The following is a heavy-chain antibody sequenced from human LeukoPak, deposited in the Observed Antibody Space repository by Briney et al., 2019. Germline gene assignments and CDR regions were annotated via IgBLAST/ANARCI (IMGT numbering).Heavy chain of an antibody. V-gene: IGHV4-61*01. CDR1: GGSVSSGSYY. J-gene: IGHJ6*02. Sequence: SETLSLTCTVSGGSVSSGSYYWSWIRQPPGKGLEWIGYIYYSGSTNYNPSLKSRVTISVDTSKNQFSLKLSSVTAADTAVYYCARGFGEPPPLYYYYGMDVWGQGTTVTVSS. D-gene: IGHD3-10*01. CDR3: ARGFGEPPPLYYYYGMDV. CDR2: IYYSGST.